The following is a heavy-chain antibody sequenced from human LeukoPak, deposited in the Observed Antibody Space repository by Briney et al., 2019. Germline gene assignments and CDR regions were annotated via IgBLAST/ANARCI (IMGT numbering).Heavy chain of an antibody. CDR1: GGSISSSSYY. D-gene: IGHD3-3*01. CDR2: FEYGGST. J-gene: IGHJ4*02. CDR3: ARSHSPRHSLTLFGVVKSSRGYYFDY. Sequence: SETLSLTCTVSGGSISSSSYYWGWIRQAPGKGLEWIGSFEYGGSTYYNPSLKSRVTISVDTSKNQFSLKLNSVTAADTAVYYCARSHSPRHSLTLFGVVKSSRGYYFDYWGQGTLVTVSS. V-gene: IGHV4-39*07.